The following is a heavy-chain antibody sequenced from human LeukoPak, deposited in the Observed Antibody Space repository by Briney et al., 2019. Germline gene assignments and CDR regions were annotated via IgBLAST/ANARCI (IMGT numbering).Heavy chain of an antibody. CDR1: GYSFTSYW. CDR3: ARTFTYYDILTGYPNDAFDI. Sequence: GESLKISCKGSGYSFTSYWIGWVLQMPGKGLEWMVIIYPGDSDTRYSPSFQGQVTISADKSISTAYLQWSSLKASDTAMYYCARTFTYYDILTGYPNDAFDIWGQGTMVTVSS. J-gene: IGHJ3*02. CDR2: IYPGDSDT. V-gene: IGHV5-51*01. D-gene: IGHD3-9*01.